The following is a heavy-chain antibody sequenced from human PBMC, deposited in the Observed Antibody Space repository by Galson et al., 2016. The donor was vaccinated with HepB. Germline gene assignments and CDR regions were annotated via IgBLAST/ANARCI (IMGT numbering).Heavy chain of an antibody. V-gene: IGHV3-21*01. J-gene: IGHJ4*02. CDR3: ASDRIVGPIES. CDR1: GFIFNTFN. D-gene: IGHD1-26*01. CDR2: ITSGGLVL. Sequence: SLRLSCAASGFIFNTFNINWVRQAPGKGLEWVSSITSGGLVLYNTDSVKGRFTISRDNSKKSVYLQMHSLRSEDSAVYYCASDRIVGPIESWGQGTLVTVSS.